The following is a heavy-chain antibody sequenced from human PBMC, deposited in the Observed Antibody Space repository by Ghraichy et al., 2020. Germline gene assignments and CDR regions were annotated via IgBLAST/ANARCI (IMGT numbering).Heavy chain of an antibody. V-gene: IGHV3-7*01. CDR3: AREGITFRSLDT. Sequence: GGSLRLSCEASGFTFNNYCMTWVRQAPGKGLEWVANIKQDGSEKNYVDSVKGRFTISRDNAKKSLYLQMDSLRVEDTAVYYCAREGITFRSLDTWGQGTLVTVSS. CDR2: IKQDGSEK. J-gene: IGHJ5*02. CDR1: GFTFNNYC. D-gene: IGHD1-26*01.